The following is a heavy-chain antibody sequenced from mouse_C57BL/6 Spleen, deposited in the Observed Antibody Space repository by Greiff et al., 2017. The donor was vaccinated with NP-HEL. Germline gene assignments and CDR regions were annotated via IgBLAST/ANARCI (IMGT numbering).Heavy chain of an antibody. Sequence: QVHVKQPEAELVRPGTSVKLSCKASGYTFTSYWMHWVKQRPGQGLEWIGVIDPSDSYTNYNQKFKGKATLTVDTSSSTAYMQLSSLTSEGSAVYYCAREDTTVVAEEGYFDVWGTGTTVTVSS. CDR3: AREDTTVVAEEGYFDV. J-gene: IGHJ1*03. CDR2: IDPSDSYT. CDR1: GYTFTSYW. D-gene: IGHD1-1*01. V-gene: IGHV1-59*01.